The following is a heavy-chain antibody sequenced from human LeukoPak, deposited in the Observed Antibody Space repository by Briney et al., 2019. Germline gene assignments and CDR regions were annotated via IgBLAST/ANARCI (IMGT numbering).Heavy chain of an antibody. J-gene: IGHJ4*02. D-gene: IGHD5-18*01. V-gene: IGHV4-39*07. Sequence: SETLSLTCIVSGGSISSSIYYWAWVRQPPGKGLEWIGTVFYNGATQYSPSLRSRVTISIDTSTNQFSLKLTSVTAADTALYYCARASSIRRGYSYGLVDYWGQGTLVTVSS. CDR2: VFYNGAT. CDR3: ARASSIRRGYSYGLVDY. CDR1: GGSISSSIYY.